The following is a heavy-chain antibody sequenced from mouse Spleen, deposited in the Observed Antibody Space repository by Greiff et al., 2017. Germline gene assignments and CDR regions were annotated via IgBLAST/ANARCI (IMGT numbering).Heavy chain of an antibody. CDR1: GFTFSSYG. CDR3: ARRELGFDY. D-gene: IGHD4-1*01. CDR2: ISSGGSYT. V-gene: IGHV5-6*01. J-gene: IGHJ2*01. Sequence: EVQRVESGGDLVKPGGSLKLSCAASGFTFSSYGMSWVRQTPDKRLEWVATISSGGSYTYYPDSVKGRFTISRDNAKNTLYLQMSSLKSEDTAMYYCARRELGFDYWGQGTTLTVSS.